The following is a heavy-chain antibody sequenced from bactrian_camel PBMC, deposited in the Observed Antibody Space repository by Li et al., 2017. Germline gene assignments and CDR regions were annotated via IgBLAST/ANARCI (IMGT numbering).Heavy chain of an antibody. D-gene: IGHD7*01. Sequence: HVQLVESGGGLVQPGGSLRLSCAASGFTFSTFWMYWVRQAPGKGLEWVSTISAGASTTRYADSVKGRFTISRDNAKTTVYLQMNSLKTEDTAVYYCARGWADFDNWGQGTQVTVS. CDR1: GFTFSTFW. J-gene: IGHJ6*01. CDR2: ISAGASTT. V-gene: IGHV3S1*01. CDR3: ARGWADFDN.